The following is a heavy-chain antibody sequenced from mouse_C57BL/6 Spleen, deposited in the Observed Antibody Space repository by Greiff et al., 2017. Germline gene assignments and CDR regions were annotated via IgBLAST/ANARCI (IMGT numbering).Heavy chain of an antibody. CDR3: ARASDYYGSSYWYFDV. V-gene: IGHV3-6*01. CDR2: ISYDGSN. Sequence: EVQLQQSGPGLVKPSQSLSLTCSVTGYSITSGYYWNWIRQFPGNKLEWMGYISYDGSNNYNPSLKNRISITRDTSKNQFFLKLNSVTTEDTATYYCARASDYYGSSYWYFDVWGTGTTVTVSS. CDR1: GYSITSGYY. D-gene: IGHD1-1*01. J-gene: IGHJ1*03.